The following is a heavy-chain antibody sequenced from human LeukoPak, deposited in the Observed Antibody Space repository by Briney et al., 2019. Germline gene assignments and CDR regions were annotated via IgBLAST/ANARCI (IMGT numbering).Heavy chain of an antibody. CDR2: IYYSGST. Sequence: SETLSLTCTVSGGSISSSSYYWGWIRQPPGKGLEWIGSIYYSGSTYYNPSLESRVTISVDTSKNQFSLKLSSVTAADTAVYYCARHLDKFHPAPDYWGQGTLVTVSS. CDR3: ARHLDKFHPAPDY. J-gene: IGHJ4*02. V-gene: IGHV4-39*01. D-gene: IGHD2-2*01. CDR1: GGSISSSSYY.